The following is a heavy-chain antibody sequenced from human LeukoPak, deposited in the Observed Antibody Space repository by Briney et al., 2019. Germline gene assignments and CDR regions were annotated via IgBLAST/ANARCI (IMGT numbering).Heavy chain of an antibody. Sequence: ASVKVSCKASGYTFIVYYIHWVRQAPGQGPEWMGWVIPNSGGTKYAQKFQDRVTLTRDTSTNTAYMELSSLTHDDTAVYYCARGVLIQGRGAFDIWGQGSMVTVSS. D-gene: IGHD3-9*01. CDR3: ARGVLIQGRGAFDI. CDR1: GYTFIVYY. V-gene: IGHV1-2*02. CDR2: VIPNSGGT. J-gene: IGHJ3*02.